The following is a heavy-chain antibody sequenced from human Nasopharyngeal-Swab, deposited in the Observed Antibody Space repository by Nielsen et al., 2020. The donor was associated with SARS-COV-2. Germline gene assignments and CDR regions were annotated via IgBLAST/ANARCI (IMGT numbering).Heavy chain of an antibody. Sequence: GESLKISCAASGFTVSSNYMSWVRQAPGKGLEWVSVIYSGGSTYYADSVKGRFTISRDNSKNTLYLQMNSLRAEDTAMYYCARDIYCSSTSCPNTGGTWFDPWGQGTLVTVSS. V-gene: IGHV3-66*01. CDR3: ARDIYCSSTSCPNTGGTWFDP. D-gene: IGHD2-2*01. CDR1: GFTVSSNY. CDR2: IYSGGST. J-gene: IGHJ5*02.